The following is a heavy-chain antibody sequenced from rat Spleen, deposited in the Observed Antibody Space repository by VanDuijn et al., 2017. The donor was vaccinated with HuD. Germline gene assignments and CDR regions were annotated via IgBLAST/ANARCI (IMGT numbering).Heavy chain of an antibody. Sequence: EVQLVESGGGLVQPGRSMKLSCAASGFTFSDYYMAWVRQAPTKGLEWVATISYDGGGTYYRDSVKGRFTISRDNAKSTLYLQMDSLRSEDTATYYCARHNSGYGVMDAWGQGASVTVSS. CDR2: ISYDGGGT. D-gene: IGHD4-3*01. J-gene: IGHJ4*01. CDR3: ARHNSGYGVMDA. V-gene: IGHV5-7*01. CDR1: GFTFSDYY.